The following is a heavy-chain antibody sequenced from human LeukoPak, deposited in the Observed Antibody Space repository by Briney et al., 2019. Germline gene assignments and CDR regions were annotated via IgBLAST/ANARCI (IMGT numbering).Heavy chain of an antibody. D-gene: IGHD3-16*01. V-gene: IGHV3-30*12. J-gene: IGHJ4*02. CDR2: IQYDGSNK. CDR3: AKFGRGTSPVH. CDR1: GLSFSSYG. Sequence: GGSLRLSCAASGLSFSSYGMHWVRQAPGKGLEWVAFIQYDGSNKFYADSVKGRFTISRDNSKNTLYLQMNSLRAEDTAVYYCAKFGRGTSPVHWGQGTLVTVSS.